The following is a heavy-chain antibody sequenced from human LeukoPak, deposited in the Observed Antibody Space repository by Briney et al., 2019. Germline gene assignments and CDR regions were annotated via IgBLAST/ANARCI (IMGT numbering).Heavy chain of an antibody. Sequence: GRSLRLSCAASGFTFSSYGMHWVRQAPGKGLEWVAVISYDGSNKYYADSVKGRFTISRDNSKNTLYLQMSSLRAEDTAVYYCAKDLGDYPQYYYYGMDVWGQGTTVTVSS. CDR2: ISYDGSNK. D-gene: IGHD4-17*01. J-gene: IGHJ6*02. CDR1: GFTFSSYG. V-gene: IGHV3-30*18. CDR3: AKDLGDYPQYYYYGMDV.